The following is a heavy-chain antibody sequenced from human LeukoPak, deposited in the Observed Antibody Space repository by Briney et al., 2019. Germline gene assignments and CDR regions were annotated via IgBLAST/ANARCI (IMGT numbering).Heavy chain of an antibody. V-gene: IGHV4-34*01. CDR2: INHSGST. CDR1: GGSFSGYY. D-gene: IGHD6-19*01. CDR3: ARARGYSSGWYLG. J-gene: IGHJ4*02. Sequence: PSETLSLTCAVYGGSFSGYYWSWIRQPPGKGLEWIGEINHSGSTNYNPSLKSRVTISVDTSKNQFSLKLSSVTAADTAVYYCARARGYSSGWYLGWGQGTLVTVSS.